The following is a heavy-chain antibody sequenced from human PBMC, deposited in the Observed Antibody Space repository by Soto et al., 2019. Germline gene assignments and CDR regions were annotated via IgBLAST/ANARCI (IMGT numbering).Heavy chain of an antibody. D-gene: IGHD4-4*01. V-gene: IGHV1-3*01. CDR1: GYTFTNYT. Sequence: QVQLVQSGAEGKKPGASVKVSCKTSGYTFTNYTIHWVRQAPGQSLEWMGGINAGDGNTKFSQKFQDRVTITRDTSASKAYMNLSSLRSEDTAVYYCARSPTTVTTNWFDPWGQGTLVTVSS. CDR2: INAGDGNT. CDR3: ARSPTTVTTNWFDP. J-gene: IGHJ5*02.